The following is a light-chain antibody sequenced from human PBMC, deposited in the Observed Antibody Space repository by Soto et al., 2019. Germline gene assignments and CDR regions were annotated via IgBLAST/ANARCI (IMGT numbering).Light chain of an antibody. Sequence: SYELTQPPSVSVAPGKTARITCGGNNIGSKSVHGYQQKPGQAPVLVIYYDSDRPSGIPERFSGSNSGNTATLTISRVEAGDEADYYCQVWDSSSDRDVVFGGGTQLTVL. CDR3: QVWDSSSDRDVV. V-gene: IGLV3-21*04. CDR1: NIGSKS. CDR2: YDS. J-gene: IGLJ2*01.